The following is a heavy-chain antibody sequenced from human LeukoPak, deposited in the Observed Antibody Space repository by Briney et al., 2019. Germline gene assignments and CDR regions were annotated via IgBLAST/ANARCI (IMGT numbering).Heavy chain of an antibody. J-gene: IGHJ4*02. CDR3: ARQTLLDDYVWGSYRYILDY. V-gene: IGHV4-39*01. CDR2: IYYSGST. Sequence: PSETLSLTCTVSGGSISSSSYYWGWIRQPPGKGLEWIGSIYYSGSTYYNPSLKSRVTISVDTSKSQFSLKLSSVTAADTAVYYCARQTLLDDYVWGSYRYILDYWGQGTLVTVSS. D-gene: IGHD3-16*02. CDR1: GGSISSSSYY.